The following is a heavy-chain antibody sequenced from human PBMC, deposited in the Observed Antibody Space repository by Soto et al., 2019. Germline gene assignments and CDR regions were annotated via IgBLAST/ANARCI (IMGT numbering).Heavy chain of an antibody. CDR1: GFTFSSYW. D-gene: IGHD3-10*02. V-gene: IGHV3-7*01. J-gene: IGHJ6*02. CDR3: ARVKRMFYYYYGMEV. Sequence: GGSLRLSCAASGFTFSSYWMSWVRQAPGKGLEWVANIKQDGSEKYYVDSVKGRFTISRDNAKNSLYLQMNSLRAEDTAVYYCARVKRMFYYYYGMEVWGQCTTVTVSS. CDR2: IKQDGSEK.